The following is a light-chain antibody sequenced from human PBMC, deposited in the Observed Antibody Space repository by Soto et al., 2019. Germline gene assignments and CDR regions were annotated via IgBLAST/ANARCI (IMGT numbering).Light chain of an antibody. V-gene: IGLV2-14*02. Sequence: QSALTQPASVSGSPGQSITISCTGTSSDVGTYTLVSWYQQHPGKAPKLVIYEVNKRPAGVSKRFSGSKSGDTASLTISGLQAEDEADYYCSSYTSSSTLVFGGGTKLTVL. CDR2: EVN. J-gene: IGLJ3*02. CDR3: SSYTSSSTLV. CDR1: SSDVGTYTL.